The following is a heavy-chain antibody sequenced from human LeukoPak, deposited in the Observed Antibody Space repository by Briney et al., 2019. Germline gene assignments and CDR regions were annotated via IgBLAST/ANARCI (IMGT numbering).Heavy chain of an antibody. CDR3: AKVGAPYCSGGSCYLGSDV. CDR2: ISGSGGTT. D-gene: IGHD2-15*01. Sequence: PGGSLRLSCAASGFTFSNYGMSWVRQAPGKGLEWVSAISGSGGTTYYADSVKGRFTISRDNSKNTLYLQMNSLRAEDTAVYYCAKVGAPYCSGGSCYLGSDVWGKGTTVTISS. V-gene: IGHV3-23*01. J-gene: IGHJ6*04. CDR1: GFTFSNYG.